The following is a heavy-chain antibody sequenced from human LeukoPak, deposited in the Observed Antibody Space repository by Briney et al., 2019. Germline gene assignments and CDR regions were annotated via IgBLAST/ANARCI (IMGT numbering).Heavy chain of an antibody. J-gene: IGHJ4*02. Sequence: GGSLRLSCAASGFTFGSDSMNWVRQAPGEGREWFSYITSSSNTIYYGDSVKGRFTISRDNAKNSLYLQMNSLRADDSAVYYCARVRLGVPTAKGYFDYWGQGTLVTVSS. V-gene: IGHV3-48*04. D-gene: IGHD2-2*01. CDR1: GFTFGSDS. CDR3: ARVRLGVPTAKGYFDY. CDR2: ITSSSNTI.